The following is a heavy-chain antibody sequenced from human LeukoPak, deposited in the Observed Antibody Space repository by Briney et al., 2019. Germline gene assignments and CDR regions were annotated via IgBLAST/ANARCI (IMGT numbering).Heavy chain of an antibody. CDR3: ARHSGSDFWSGYYTDYYYYYMDV. CDR1: GYSFTSYW. V-gene: IGHV5-51*01. J-gene: IGHJ6*03. Sequence: GESLKISCKGSGYSFTSYWIGWVRQMPGKGLEWMGIIYPGDSDTRYSPSFQGQVTISADKSISTAYLQWSSLKASDTAMYYRARHSGSDFWSGYYTDYYYYYMDVWGKGTTVTVSS. CDR2: IYPGDSDT. D-gene: IGHD3-3*01.